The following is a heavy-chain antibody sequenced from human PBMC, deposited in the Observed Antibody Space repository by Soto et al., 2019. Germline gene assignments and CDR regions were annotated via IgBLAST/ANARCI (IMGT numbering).Heavy chain of an antibody. CDR2: INNSGST. Sequence: PSETLSLTCGVYVGPLSGYYWNWIRQSPGKGLEWIGQINNSGSTYCHPSLRSRVTISADTSKNQFSLKLSSVTTADTAVYFCARSFCTDTSCSTFDSWG. V-gene: IGHV4-34*01. CDR1: VGPLSGYY. J-gene: IGHJ4*01. CDR3: ARSFCTDTSCSTFDS. D-gene: IGHD2-2*01.